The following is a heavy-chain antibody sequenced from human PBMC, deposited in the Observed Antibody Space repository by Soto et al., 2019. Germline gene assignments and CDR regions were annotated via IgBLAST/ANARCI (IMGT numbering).Heavy chain of an antibody. J-gene: IGHJ4*02. CDR3: ARSPSYYANFDY. CDR1: GFTSSRDS. CDR2: ISSGSGTI. V-gene: IGHV3-48*01. Sequence: PGGSLRLSCAASGFTSSRDSMNWVRQAPGKGLEWVSYISSGSGTIYYADSVKGRFTISRDNAKNSLYLQMNSLRAEDTAVYYCARSPSYYANFDYWGQGTLVTVSS. D-gene: IGHD3-22*01.